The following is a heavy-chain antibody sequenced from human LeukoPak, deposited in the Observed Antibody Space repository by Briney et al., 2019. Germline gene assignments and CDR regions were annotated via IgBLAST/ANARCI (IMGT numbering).Heavy chain of an antibody. D-gene: IGHD2-8*01. CDR1: GFTFSSSG. J-gene: IGHJ4*02. Sequence: PGRSLRLSCAASGFTFSSSGMHWVRQAPGKGLEWVAVISYDGSNKYYADSVKGRFTFSRDNSKNTLYLQMNSLRAEDTAVYYCAKEYCSNSACHSLDYWGQGTLVTVSS. V-gene: IGHV3-30*18. CDR3: AKEYCSNSACHSLDY. CDR2: ISYDGSNK.